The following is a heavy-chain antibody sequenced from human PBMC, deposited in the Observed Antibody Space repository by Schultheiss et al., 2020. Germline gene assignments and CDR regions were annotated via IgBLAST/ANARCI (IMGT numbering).Heavy chain of an antibody. D-gene: IGHD6-19*01. V-gene: IGHV4-61*02. J-gene: IGHJ5*02. CDR2: IYTSGST. Sequence: SETLSLTCTVSGGSISSGSYYWSWIRQPAGKGLEWIGRIYTSGSTNYNPSLKSRVTISVDTSKNQFSLKLSSVTAADTAVYYCARDVVVAVAGNNWFDPWGQGNLVTVSS. CDR1: GGSISSGSYY. CDR3: ARDVVVAVAGNNWFDP.